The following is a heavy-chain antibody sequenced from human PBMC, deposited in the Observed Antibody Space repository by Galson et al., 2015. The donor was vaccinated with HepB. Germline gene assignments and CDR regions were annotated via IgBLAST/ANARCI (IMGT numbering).Heavy chain of an antibody. V-gene: IGHV3-23*01. J-gene: IGHJ4*02. CDR2: ISGSGGST. CDR1: GFTFSSYG. CDR3: AKDLLMHYYGSGDY. D-gene: IGHD3-10*01. Sequence: SLRLSCAASGFTFSSYGMSWVRQAPGKGLEWVSGISGSGGSTYYADSVKGRFTISRDNSKNTLYLQMNSLRAEDTAVYYCAKDLLMHYYGSGDYWGQGTLVTVSS.